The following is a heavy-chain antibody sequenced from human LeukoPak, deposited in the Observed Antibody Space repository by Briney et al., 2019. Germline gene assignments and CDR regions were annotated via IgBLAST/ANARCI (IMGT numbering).Heavy chain of an antibody. J-gene: IGHJ3*02. V-gene: IGHV4-59*11. D-gene: IGHD6-13*01. CDR1: GGSISSHY. Sequence: PSETLSLTCTVSGGSISSHYWSWIRQPPGKGQEWIGYIFYSGNTNYNPSLKSRVTISVDTSKNQFSLKLSSVTAADTAVYYCARVRRTNSYSSSWNDAFDIWGQGTMVTVSS. CDR3: ARVRRTNSYSSSWNDAFDI. CDR2: IFYSGNT.